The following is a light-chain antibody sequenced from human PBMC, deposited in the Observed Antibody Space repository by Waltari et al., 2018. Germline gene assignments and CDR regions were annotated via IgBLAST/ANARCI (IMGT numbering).Light chain of an antibody. CDR1: QSVGSNY. CDR3: QHYVRTWA. V-gene: IGKV3-20*01. CDR2: GAS. J-gene: IGKJ1*01. Sequence: EIVLMQSPGPLSLSPWESPTLSCGASQSVGSNYFAWYQQRHGQAPRLLIYGASSRATGIADRFSGSASGTDVTLCISRLEAEEFAVYYCQHYVRTWAFGPGNKVESK.